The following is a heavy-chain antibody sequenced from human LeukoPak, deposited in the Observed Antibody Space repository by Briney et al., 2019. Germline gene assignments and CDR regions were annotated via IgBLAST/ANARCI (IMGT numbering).Heavy chain of an antibody. CDR2: IYYSGST. CDR1: GGSISSGGYY. D-gene: IGHD3/OR15-3a*01. CDR3: ASTRDSNYHYHYKDV. V-gene: IGHV4-31*03. J-gene: IGHJ6*03. Sequence: SQTLSLTCTVSGGSISSGGYYWSWIRQHPGKGLEWIGYIYYSGSTYYNPSLKSRVTISVDTSKNQFSLKLSSVTPADKAVYYCASTRDSNYHYHYKDVWGKGTTVTVSS.